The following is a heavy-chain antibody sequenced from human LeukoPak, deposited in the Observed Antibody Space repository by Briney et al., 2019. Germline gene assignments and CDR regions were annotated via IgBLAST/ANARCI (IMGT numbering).Heavy chain of an antibody. D-gene: IGHD1-26*01. CDR1: GYTFTGYY. CDR2: INLNSGGT. CDR3: ARAAGSYYSPPDY. V-gene: IGHV1-2*02. Sequence: ASVKVSCKASGYTFTGYYMHWVRQAPGQGLEWMGWINLNSGGTNYAQKFQGRVTMTRDTSISTAYMELSRLRSDDTAVYYCARAAGSYYSPPDYWGQGTLVTVSS. J-gene: IGHJ4*02.